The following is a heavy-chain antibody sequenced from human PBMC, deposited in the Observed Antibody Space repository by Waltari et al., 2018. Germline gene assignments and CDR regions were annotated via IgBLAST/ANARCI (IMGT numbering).Heavy chain of an antibody. CDR1: GGTFSSYA. CDR2: IIPIFGTA. J-gene: IGHJ5*02. Sequence: QVQLVQSGAEVKKPGSSVKVSCKASGGTFSSYAISWVRQAPGQGLEWMGGIIPIFGTANYAQKFQGRVTITADESTSTAYMELGSLGSEDTAVYYCAGRVKGFYYDSSDGVDWFDPWGQRTLVTVSS. D-gene: IGHD3-22*01. CDR3: AGRVKGFYYDSSDGVDWFDP. V-gene: IGHV1-69*01.